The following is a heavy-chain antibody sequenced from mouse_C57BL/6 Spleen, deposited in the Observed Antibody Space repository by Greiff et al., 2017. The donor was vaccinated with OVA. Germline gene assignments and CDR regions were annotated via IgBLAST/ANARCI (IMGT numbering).Heavy chain of an antibody. Sequence: EVKLVESGPGLVKPSQSLSLTCSVTGYSITSGYYWNWIRQFPGNKLEWMGYISYDGSNNYNPSLKNRISITRDTSKNQFFLKLNSVTTEDTATYYCARDLDGSFDYWGQGTTLTVSS. J-gene: IGHJ2*01. CDR3: ARDLDGSFDY. CDR1: GYSITSGYY. D-gene: IGHD2-3*01. CDR2: ISYDGSN. V-gene: IGHV3-6*01.